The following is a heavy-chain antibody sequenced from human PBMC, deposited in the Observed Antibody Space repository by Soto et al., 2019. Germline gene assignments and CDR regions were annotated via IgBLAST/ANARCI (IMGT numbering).Heavy chain of an antibody. CDR2: INWNGGST. CDR3: ARGARFGELLASFDY. V-gene: IGHV3-20*01. J-gene: IGHJ4*02. CDR1: GFTFDDYG. D-gene: IGHD3-10*01. Sequence: GGSLRLSCAASGFTFDDYGMSWVRQAPGKGLEWVSGINWNGGSTGYADSVKGRFTISRDNAKNSLYLQMNRLRAEDTALYHCARGARFGELLASFDYWGQGTLVTVSS.